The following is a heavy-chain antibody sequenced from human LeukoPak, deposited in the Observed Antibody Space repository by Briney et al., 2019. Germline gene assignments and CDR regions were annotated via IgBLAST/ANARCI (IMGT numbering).Heavy chain of an antibody. J-gene: IGHJ4*02. D-gene: IGHD6-6*01. CDR1: GGSFSGYY. V-gene: IGHV4-34*01. CDR2: INHSGST. Sequence: PSETLSLTCAVYGGSFSGYYWSWIRQPPGKGLEWIGVINHSGSTNYNPSLKSRVTISVDTSKNQFSLKLSSVTAADTAVYYCARGQLGGAVPTQPRYYFDYWGQGTLVTVSS. CDR3: ARGQLGGAVPTQPRYYFDY.